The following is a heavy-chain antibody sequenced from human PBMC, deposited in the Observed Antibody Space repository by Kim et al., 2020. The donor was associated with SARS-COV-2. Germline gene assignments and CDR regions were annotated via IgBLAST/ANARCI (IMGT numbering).Heavy chain of an antibody. V-gene: IGHV3-48*03. Sequence: GGSLRLSCAVSGLTFSTTDMHWVRQAPGKGLEWLAYISRCGSVIDYADSVKGRFTISRDEAKNLIFLQMNSLRDEDTAVYYCARERTAFDYWGQGTRATFS. CDR2: ISRCGSVI. J-gene: IGHJ4*02. CDR3: ARERTAFDY. D-gene: IGHD1-1*01. CDR1: GLTFSTTD.